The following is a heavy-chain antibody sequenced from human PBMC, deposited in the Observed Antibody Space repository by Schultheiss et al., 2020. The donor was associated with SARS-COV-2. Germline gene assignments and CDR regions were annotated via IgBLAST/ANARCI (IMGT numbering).Heavy chain of an antibody. CDR3: AKGIARGWFDP. D-gene: IGHD3-10*01. CDR1: GFTFDDYA. CDR2: ISWNSGSI. Sequence: GGSLRLSCAASGFTFDDYAMHWVRQAPGKGLEWVSGISWNSGSIGYADSVKGRFTISRDNAKNSLYLQMNSLRAEDTALYYCAKGIARGWFDPWGQGTLVTVSS. V-gene: IGHV3-9*01. J-gene: IGHJ5*02.